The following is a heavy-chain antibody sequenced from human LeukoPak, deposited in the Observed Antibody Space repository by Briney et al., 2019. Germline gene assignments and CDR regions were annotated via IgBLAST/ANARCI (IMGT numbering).Heavy chain of an antibody. CDR3: AREDSGSSDYYYYYMDV. Sequence: PGGSLRLSCAASGFTFSDYSMNWVRQAPGKGLEWVSSISSGSSYIYYADSVKGRFTISRDNAKNSLYLQMNSLRAEDTAVYYCAREDSGSSDYYYYYMDVWGKGTTVTVSS. J-gene: IGHJ6*03. CDR1: GFTFSDYS. V-gene: IGHV3-21*01. CDR2: ISSGSSYI. D-gene: IGHD1-26*01.